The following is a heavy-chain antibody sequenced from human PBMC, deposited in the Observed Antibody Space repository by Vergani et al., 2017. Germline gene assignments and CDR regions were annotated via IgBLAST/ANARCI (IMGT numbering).Heavy chain of an antibody. CDR1: GFSFRNAW. D-gene: IGHD2-21*01. Sequence: EMQLLESGGGLVQPGGSLRLSCVASGFSFRNAWMNWVRRTRGKGLEWVGRIKSTFDRGTTDYAAAVKGRFTISRDDSKNTLFLQMNGLKTEDIGVYYCTTDPRYCGDGSCXWLRDHHYYGMDVWGQGTTVTVSS. V-gene: IGHV3-15*07. CDR3: TTDPRYCGDGSCXWLRDHHYYGMDV. CDR2: IKSTFDRGTT. J-gene: IGHJ6*02.